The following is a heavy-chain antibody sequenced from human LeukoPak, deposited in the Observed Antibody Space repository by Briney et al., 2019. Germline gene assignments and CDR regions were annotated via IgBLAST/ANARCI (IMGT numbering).Heavy chain of an antibody. CDR1: GGSFSGYY. J-gene: IGHJ6*02. V-gene: IGHV4-34*01. CDR3: ARGYSYASPYYYYYGMDV. CDR2: INHSGST. D-gene: IGHD5-18*01. Sequence: SETLSLTCAVYGGSFSGYYWSWIRQPPGKGLEWIGEINHSGSTNYNPSLKSRVTISVDTSKNQFSLKLSSVTAADTAVYYCARGYSYASPYYYYYGMDVRGQGTTVTVSS.